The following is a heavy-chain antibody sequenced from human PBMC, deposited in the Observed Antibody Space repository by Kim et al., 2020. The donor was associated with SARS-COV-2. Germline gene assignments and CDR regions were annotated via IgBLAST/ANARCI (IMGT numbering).Heavy chain of an antibody. J-gene: IGHJ5*02. Sequence: SETLSLTCTVSGGSISSYYWSWIRQPPGKGLEWIGYIYYSGSTNYNPSLKSRVTISVDTSKNQFSLKLSSVTAADTAVYYCARDLQRYYGSGSYYGESWFDPWGQGTLVTVSS. D-gene: IGHD3-10*01. CDR3: ARDLQRYYGSGSYYGESWFDP. V-gene: IGHV4-59*13. CDR2: IYYSGST. CDR1: GGSISSYY.